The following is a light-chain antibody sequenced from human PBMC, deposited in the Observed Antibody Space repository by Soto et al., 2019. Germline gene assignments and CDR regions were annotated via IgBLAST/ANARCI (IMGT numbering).Light chain of an antibody. CDR3: HQYSSFLYT. CDR2: DAS. Sequence: DIQMTQSPSTLSASVGDRVTITCRASQTISNWLAWYQQKPGKAPKLLIFDASTLESGVPSRFSGSGSGTEFTLTISSLQPDDFATYYCHQYSSFLYTFGQGTKLEIQ. J-gene: IGKJ2*01. V-gene: IGKV1-5*01. CDR1: QTISNW.